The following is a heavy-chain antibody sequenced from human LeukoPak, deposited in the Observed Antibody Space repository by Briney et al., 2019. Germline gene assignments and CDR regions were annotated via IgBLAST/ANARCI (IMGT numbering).Heavy chain of an antibody. CDR1: GFTFSSYA. J-gene: IGHJ3*02. CDR3: ARVTKSGYSGYGDAFDI. V-gene: IGHV3-30-3*01. Sequence: GGSLRLSCAASGFTFSSYAMHWVRQAPCKGLEWVAVISYDGSNKYYADSVKGRFTISRDNSKNTLYLQMNSLRAEDTAVYYCARVTKSGYSGYGDAFDIWGQGTMVTVSS. D-gene: IGHD5-12*01. CDR2: ISYDGSNK.